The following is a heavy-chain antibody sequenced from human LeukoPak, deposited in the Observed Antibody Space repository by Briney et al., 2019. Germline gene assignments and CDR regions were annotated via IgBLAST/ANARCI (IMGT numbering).Heavy chain of an antibody. D-gene: IGHD6-19*01. CDR2: MNPNSGNT. Sequence: ASVKVCCKASGYTFTSYAINWVRQATGQGLEWMGWMNPNSGNTGDAQKFQGRVTMTRNTSISTPYMELSSLRSEDTAVYYCARGDFIAVAGTDYYYGMDVWGQGTTVTVSS. J-gene: IGHJ6*02. CDR1: GYTFTSYA. CDR3: ARGDFIAVAGTDYYYGMDV. V-gene: IGHV1-8*01.